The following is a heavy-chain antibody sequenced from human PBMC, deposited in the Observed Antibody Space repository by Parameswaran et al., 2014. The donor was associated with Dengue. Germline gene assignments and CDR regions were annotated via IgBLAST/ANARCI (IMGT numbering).Heavy chain of an antibody. Sequence: RWIRQPPGKGLEWIGYIYYSGSTYYNPSLKSRVTISVDTSKNQFSLKLSSVTAADTAVYYCARAIGYYGSGKGLLGWFDPWGQGTLVTVSS. V-gene: IGHV4-31*02. CDR2: IYYSGST. D-gene: IGHD3-10*01. J-gene: IGHJ5*02. CDR3: ARAIGYYGSGKGLLGWFDP.